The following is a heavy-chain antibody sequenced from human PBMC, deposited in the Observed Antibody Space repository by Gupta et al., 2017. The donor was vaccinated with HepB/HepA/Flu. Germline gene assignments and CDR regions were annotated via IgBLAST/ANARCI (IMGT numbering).Heavy chain of an antibody. Sequence: EVQLVESGGGLVQPGRSLRLSCAASGFTFDDYAMHWVRQAPGKGLEWVSGISWNSGSIGYADSVKGRFTISRDNAKNSLYLQMNSLRAEDTALYYCAKDSGWYLDYWGQGTLVTVSS. CDR2: ISWNSGSI. J-gene: IGHJ4*02. V-gene: IGHV3-9*01. CDR3: AKDSGWYLDY. D-gene: IGHD6-19*01. CDR1: GFTFDDYA.